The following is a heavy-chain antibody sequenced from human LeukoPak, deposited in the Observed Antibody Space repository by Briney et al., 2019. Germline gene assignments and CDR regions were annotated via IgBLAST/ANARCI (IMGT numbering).Heavy chain of an antibody. Sequence: ASVKVSCKASGYTFTGYYMHWVRQAPGQGLEWMGRINPDSGGTNYAQNFQGRVTMTRDTSISTAYMELSRLRSDDTAVYYCAREDGKGASFDIWGQGTMVTVSS. V-gene: IGHV1-2*02. J-gene: IGHJ3*02. CDR1: GYTFTGYY. CDR2: INPDSGGT. CDR3: AREDGKGASFDI. D-gene: IGHD4-17*01.